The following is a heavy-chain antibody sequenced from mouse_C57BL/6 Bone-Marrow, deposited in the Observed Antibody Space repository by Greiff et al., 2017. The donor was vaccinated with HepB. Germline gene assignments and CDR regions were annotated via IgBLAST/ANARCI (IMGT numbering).Heavy chain of an antibody. Sequence: SVNIPFSSSPFTFLLSFLSFARPPPSQTLEVFSTRSRGGRYTYYPDSVKGRFTISRDNAKNTLYLQMSSLKSEDTAMYYCADGSSLAWFAYWGQGTLVTVSA. J-gene: IGHJ3*01. CDR1: PFTFLLSF. CDR2: RSRGGRYT. CDR3: ADGSSLAWFAY. V-gene: IGHV5-6*01. D-gene: IGHD1-1*01.